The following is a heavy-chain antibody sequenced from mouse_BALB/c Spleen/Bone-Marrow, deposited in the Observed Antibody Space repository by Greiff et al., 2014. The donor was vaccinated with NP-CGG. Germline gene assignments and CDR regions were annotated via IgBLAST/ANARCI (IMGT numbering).Heavy chain of an antibody. CDR1: GFNIKDTY. V-gene: IGHV14-3*02. CDR2: IDPANGNT. J-gene: IGHJ3*01. Sequence: EVQLQQSGAELVTPGASVKLSCTASGFNIKDTYMHWVKQRPEQGLEWIGRIDPANGNTNYDPKFQGKATLTADTSSNTAYLQLSSLTTEDTAVYYGAAYYYVSSQFAYWGQGTLVTVSA. D-gene: IGHD1-1*01. CDR3: AAYYYVSSQFAY.